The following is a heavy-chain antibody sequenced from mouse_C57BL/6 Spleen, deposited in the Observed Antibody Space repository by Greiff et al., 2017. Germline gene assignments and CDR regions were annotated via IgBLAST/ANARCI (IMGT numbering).Heavy chain of an antibody. Sequence: DVKLVESGGGLVKPGGSLKLSCAASGFTFSSYAMSWVRQTPEKRLEWVATISDGGSYTYYPDNVKGRFTISRDNAKNNLYLQMSHLKSEDTAMYYCARGRDPYYYAMDYWGQGTSVTVSS. CDR2: ISDGGSYT. J-gene: IGHJ4*01. CDR3: ARGRDPYYYAMDY. D-gene: IGHD3-3*01. V-gene: IGHV5-4*03. CDR1: GFTFSSYA.